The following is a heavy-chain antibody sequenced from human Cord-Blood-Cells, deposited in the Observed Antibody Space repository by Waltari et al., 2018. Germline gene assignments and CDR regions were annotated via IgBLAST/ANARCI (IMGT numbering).Heavy chain of an antibody. CDR2: INAGNGNT. V-gene: IGHV1-3*01. J-gene: IGHJ4*02. Sequence: QVQLVQSGAEVKKPGASVKVSCKASGSTFTSYAMHWVRQAPGQRLEWMGWINAGNGNTKYSQKFQGRVTITRDTSASTAYMELSSLRSEDTAVYYCARDPQITGENDYFDYWGQGTLVTVSS. CDR3: ARDPQITGENDYFDY. CDR1: GSTFTSYA. D-gene: IGHD7-27*01.